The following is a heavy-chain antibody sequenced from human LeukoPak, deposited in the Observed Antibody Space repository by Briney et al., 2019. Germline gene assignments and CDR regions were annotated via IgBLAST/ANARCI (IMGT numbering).Heavy chain of an antibody. J-gene: IGHJ5*02. CDR1: GFAFGVHA. D-gene: IGHD3-16*01. CDR2: IGSGADL. Sequence: GGSLRLSCVSSGFAFGVHAMSWVRQAPGKGPEWVATIGSGADLFYAGSVKGRFTISRDDPRNTVWLQMNSLRAEDTALYYCAKDWTPHNRVYDCLDAWGQGTQVTVSS. V-gene: IGHV3-23*01. CDR3: AKDWTPHNRVYDCLDA.